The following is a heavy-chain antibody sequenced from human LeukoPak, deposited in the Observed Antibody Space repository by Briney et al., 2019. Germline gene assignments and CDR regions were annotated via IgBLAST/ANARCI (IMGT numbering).Heavy chain of an antibody. V-gene: IGHV3-23*01. CDR3: AKGDILTGLFDY. CDR1: GFTFSSYG. J-gene: IGHJ4*02. CDR2: ISGSGGST. Sequence: GGSLRLSCAASGFTFSSYGMSWVRQAPGKGLEWVSAISGSGGSTYYADSVKGRFTISRDNSKNTLYLQVNSLRAEDTAVYYCAKGDILTGLFDYWGQGTLVTVSS. D-gene: IGHD3-9*01.